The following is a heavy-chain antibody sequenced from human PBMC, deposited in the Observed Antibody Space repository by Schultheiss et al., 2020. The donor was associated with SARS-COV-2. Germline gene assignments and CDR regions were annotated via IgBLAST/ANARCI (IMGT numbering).Heavy chain of an antibody. J-gene: IGHJ6*02. CDR1: GGSVSSGSYY. V-gene: IGHV4-61*01. Sequence: SETLSLTCTVSGGSVSSGSYYWSWIRQPPGKGLEWIGYIYYSGSTNYNPSLKSRVTISVDTSKNQFSLKLSSVTAADTAVYYCARGKHYYYGMDVWGQGTTVTVSS. CDR3: ARGKHYYYGMDV. CDR2: IYYSGST.